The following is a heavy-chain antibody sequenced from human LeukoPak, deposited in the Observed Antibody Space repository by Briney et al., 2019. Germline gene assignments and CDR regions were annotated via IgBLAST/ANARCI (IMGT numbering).Heavy chain of an antibody. V-gene: IGHV1-8*03. D-gene: IGHD3-22*01. CDR1: GYTFTSYD. Sequence: ASVKVSCKASGYTFTSYDINWVRQATGQGLEWMGWMNPNSGNTGYAQKFQGRVTITRNTSISTAYMELSSLRSEDTAVYYCARGPYDSSGYYLNYWGQGTLVTVSS. CDR3: ARGPYDSSGYYLNY. CDR2: MNPNSGNT. J-gene: IGHJ4*02.